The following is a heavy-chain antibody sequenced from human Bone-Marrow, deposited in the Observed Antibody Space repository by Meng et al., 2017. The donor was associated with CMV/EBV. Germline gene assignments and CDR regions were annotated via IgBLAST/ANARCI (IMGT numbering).Heavy chain of an antibody. D-gene: IGHD2-2*02. CDR3: ARDLKEDCSSTSCYRDYYYYGMDV. CDR2: MNPNSGNT. Sequence: ASVKVSCKASGYTFTSYDINWVRQATGQGLEWMGWMNPNSGNTGYAQKFQGRVTITRNTSISTAYMELRSLRSDDTAVYYCARDLKEDCSSTSCYRDYYYYGMDVWGQGTTVTVSS. CDR1: GYTFTSYD. J-gene: IGHJ6*02. V-gene: IGHV1-8*03.